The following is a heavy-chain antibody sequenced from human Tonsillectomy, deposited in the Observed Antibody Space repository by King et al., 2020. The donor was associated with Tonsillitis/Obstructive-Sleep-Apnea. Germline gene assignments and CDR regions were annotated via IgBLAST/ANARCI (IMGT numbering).Heavy chain of an antibody. D-gene: IGHD2-2*01. Sequence: QLVQSGSELKKPGASVKVSCKASGYTFTSYAMNWVRQAPGQGLEWMGWINTNTGNPTYAQGFTGRFVFSLDTSVSTAYLQISSLKAEDTAVYYCARSEEGPHHPWHLVVPAAMDRAFDYWGQGTLVTVSS. CDR2: INTNTGNP. J-gene: IGHJ4*02. V-gene: IGHV7-4-1*02. CDR3: ARSEEGPHHPWHLVVPAAMDRAFDY. CDR1: GYTFTSYA.